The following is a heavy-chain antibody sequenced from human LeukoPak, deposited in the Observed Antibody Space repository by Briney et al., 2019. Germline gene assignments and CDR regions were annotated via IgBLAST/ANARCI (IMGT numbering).Heavy chain of an antibody. V-gene: IGHV3-23*01. D-gene: IGHD3-22*01. CDR2: ISGSGGST. CDR1: GFTFSSYA. Sequence: GGSLRLSCAAPGFTFSSYAMSWVRQAPGKGLEWVSGISGSGGSTYYADSVKGRFAISRDNSKNMLYLQMNSLRADDTAVYYCAKRYYYDSSGYYLPYWYFDLWGRGTLVTVSS. CDR3: AKRYYYDSSGYYLPYWYFDL. J-gene: IGHJ2*01.